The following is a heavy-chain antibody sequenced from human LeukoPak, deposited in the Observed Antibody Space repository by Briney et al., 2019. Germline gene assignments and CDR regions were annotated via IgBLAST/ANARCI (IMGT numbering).Heavy chain of an antibody. CDR2: ISDTGSTI. CDR1: GFTFSSYE. J-gene: IGHJ3*02. Sequence: GGTLRLSCAASGFTFSSYELNWVRQAPGKGLEWVSYISDTGSTIYYADSVEGRFTISRDNPKNSLYLQMNSLSDEDTAVYYCARGGGSGRWGSAFDMWGQGTMVTVSS. V-gene: IGHV3-48*03. CDR3: ARGGGSGRWGSAFDM. D-gene: IGHD6-19*01.